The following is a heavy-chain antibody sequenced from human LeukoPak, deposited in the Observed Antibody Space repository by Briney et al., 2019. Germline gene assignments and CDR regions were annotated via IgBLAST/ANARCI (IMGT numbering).Heavy chain of an antibody. CDR3: AKGLHSSSWNDAFDI. CDR1: GYTFTNYY. Sequence: GASVKVSCKASGYTFTNYYIHWVRQAPGQGLEWMGLINPGGDNTDYAQNFQGRVTMTRDTSTSTVYMGLSSLRVEDTAVYYCAKGLHSSSWNDAFDIWGQGTTVTVSS. V-gene: IGHV1-46*01. D-gene: IGHD6-13*01. J-gene: IGHJ3*02. CDR2: INPGGDNT.